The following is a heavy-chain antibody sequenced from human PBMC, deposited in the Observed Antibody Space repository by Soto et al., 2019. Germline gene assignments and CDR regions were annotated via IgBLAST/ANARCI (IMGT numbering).Heavy chain of an antibody. CDR3: ATSGPVAMVRGGVNYYYGMDV. CDR1: GYTLTELS. CDR2: FDPEDGET. D-gene: IGHD3-10*01. J-gene: IGHJ6*02. V-gene: IGHV1-24*01. Sequence: ASVKVSCKVSGYTLTELSMHWVRQAPGKGLEWMGGFDPEDGETIYAQKFQGRVTMTEDTSTDTAYMELSSLRSEDTAVYYCATSGPVAMVRGGVNYYYGMDVRGQGTTVTVSS.